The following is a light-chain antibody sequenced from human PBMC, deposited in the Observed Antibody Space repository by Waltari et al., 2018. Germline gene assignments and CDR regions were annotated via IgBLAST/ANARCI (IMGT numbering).Light chain of an antibody. Sequence: EIVLTQSPGTLSLSPGERATLSCRASQSVGRSFAWYQQKPGQAPRLLIYGASIRATGIPDRFSGGGSGTDFSLTISRLEPEDFAAYHCQHYVRLPVTFGQGTKVEIK. CDR2: GAS. CDR3: QHYVRLPVT. V-gene: IGKV3-20*01. J-gene: IGKJ1*01. CDR1: QSVGRS.